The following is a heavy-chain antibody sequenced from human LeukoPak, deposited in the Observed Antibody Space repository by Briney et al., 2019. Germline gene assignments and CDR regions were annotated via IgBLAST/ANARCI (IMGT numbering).Heavy chain of an antibody. Sequence: RGSLRLSCAASGFTFSGFWMSWVRLTPRKGLEWVANIKQDGSERYYVDSVKGRFTISRDNAKNSLSLQMNSLRVEDTAVYYCARAGSNWHYVYWGQGTLVTVSS. CDR2: IKQDGSER. J-gene: IGHJ4*02. CDR3: ARAGSNWHYVY. D-gene: IGHD3-10*01. V-gene: IGHV3-7*01. CDR1: GFTFSGFW.